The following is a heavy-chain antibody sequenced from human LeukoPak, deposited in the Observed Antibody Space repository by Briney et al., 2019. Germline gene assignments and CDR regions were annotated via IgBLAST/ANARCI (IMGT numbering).Heavy chain of an antibody. CDR1: GFTFSSYS. J-gene: IGHJ5*02. D-gene: IGHD3-10*01. V-gene: IGHV3-21*01. Sequence: GGSLRLSCAASGFTFSSYSMNWVRQAPGKGLAWVSSISSSSSYIYYADSVKGRFTISRDNAKNSLYLQMNSLRAEDTAVYYCAREHYGSGSYSNWFDPWGQGTLVTVSS. CDR3: AREHYGSGSYSNWFDP. CDR2: ISSSSSYI.